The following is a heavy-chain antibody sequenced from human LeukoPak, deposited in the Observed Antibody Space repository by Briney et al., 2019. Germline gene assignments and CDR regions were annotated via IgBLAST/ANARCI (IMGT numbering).Heavy chain of an antibody. Sequence: SQTLSLTCAISGDSVSSNSVTWNWIRQSPSRGLEWLGRTYYRSTWYNDYAVSVRGRITVNPDTPKNQFSLHLNSVTPEDTAVYYCARRQTQYDCFDPWGQGILVTVSS. CDR2: TYYRSTWYN. CDR1: GDSVSSNSVT. CDR3: ARRQTQYDCFDP. J-gene: IGHJ5*02. D-gene: IGHD2-2*01. V-gene: IGHV6-1*01.